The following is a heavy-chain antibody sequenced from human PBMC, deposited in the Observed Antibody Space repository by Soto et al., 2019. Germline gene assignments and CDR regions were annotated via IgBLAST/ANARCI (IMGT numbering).Heavy chain of an antibody. D-gene: IGHD3-3*01. CDR3: ARGGHDFWSGPFDY. J-gene: IGHJ4*02. V-gene: IGHV4-4*07. Sequence: SETLSLTCTVSGGSISNYFCNWIRQPAGKGLEWIGRIDNSGSTNYNPSLKSRITMSADTSRHRFSLKLNSVTAADTAVYYCARGGHDFWSGPFDYWGQGALVTVSS. CDR2: IDNSGST. CDR1: GGSISNYF.